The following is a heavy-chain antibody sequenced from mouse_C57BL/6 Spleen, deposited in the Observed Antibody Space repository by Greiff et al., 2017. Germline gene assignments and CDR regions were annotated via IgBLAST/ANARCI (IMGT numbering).Heavy chain of an antibody. CDR1: GYTFTSYW. V-gene: IGHV1-52*01. J-gene: IGHJ1*03. CDR3: ASWGFYYGSSRNFDV. Sequence: QVQLQQPGAELVRPGSSVKLSCKASGYTFTSYWMHWVKQRPIQGLEWIGNIDPSDSETHYNQKFKDKATLTVDQSSSTAYMQLSSLTSEDSAVYYCASWGFYYGSSRNFDVWGTGTTVTVSS. CDR2: IDPSDSET. D-gene: IGHD1-1*01.